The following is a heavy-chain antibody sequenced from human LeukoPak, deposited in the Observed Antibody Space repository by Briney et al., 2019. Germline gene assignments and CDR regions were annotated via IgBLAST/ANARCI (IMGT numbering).Heavy chain of an antibody. CDR2: IYYSGST. D-gene: IGHD5-24*01. J-gene: IGHJ4*02. V-gene: IGHV4-39*01. Sequence: SETLSLTCTVSGGSISSGSYYWGWIRQPPGKGLEWIGSIYYSGSTYYNPSLKSRVTISVDTSKSQFSLRLSSVTAADSAVYYCARQGRGIQLQTYFEYWGQGTLVTVSS. CDR3: ARQGRGIQLQTYFEY. CDR1: GGSISSGSYY.